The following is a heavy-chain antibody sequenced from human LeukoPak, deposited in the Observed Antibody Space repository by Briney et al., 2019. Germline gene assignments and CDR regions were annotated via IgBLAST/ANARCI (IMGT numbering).Heavy chain of an antibody. CDR1: GGSFSGYS. D-gene: IGHD3-22*01. J-gene: IGHJ4*02. Sequence: PSETLSLTCAVYGGSFSGYSWSWIRQPPGKGLEWIGEINHSGSTNYNPSLKSRVTISVDTSKNQFSLKLSSVTAADTAVYYCARGRGDSSGYYYVAYWGQGTLVTVSS. V-gene: IGHV4-34*01. CDR3: ARGRGDSSGYYYVAY. CDR2: INHSGST.